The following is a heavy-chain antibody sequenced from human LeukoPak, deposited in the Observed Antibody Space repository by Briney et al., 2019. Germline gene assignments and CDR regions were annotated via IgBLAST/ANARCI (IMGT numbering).Heavy chain of an antibody. D-gene: IGHD5-18*01. V-gene: IGHV4-59*01. CDR2: IYYSGST. Sequence: SETLSLTCTVSGGSISSYYWSWIRQPPGKGLEWIGYIYYSGSTNYNPSLESRVTISVDTSKNQFSLKLSSVTAADTAVYYCARDLGYSYPADYYYMDVWGKGTTVTVSS. CDR3: ARDLGYSYPADYYYMDV. CDR1: GGSISSYY. J-gene: IGHJ6*03.